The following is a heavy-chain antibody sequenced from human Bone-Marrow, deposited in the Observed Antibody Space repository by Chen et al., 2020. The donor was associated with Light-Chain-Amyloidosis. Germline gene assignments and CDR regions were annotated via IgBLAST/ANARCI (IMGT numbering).Heavy chain of an antibody. CDR3: ARDRAASGDYFDY. CDR1: GGSFSGYY. D-gene: IGHD6-13*01. J-gene: IGHJ4*02. CDR2: IYHSGST. Sequence: QVQLQQWGAGLLKPSETLSLTCAVYGGSFSGYYWSWIRQPPGKGLEWIGSIYHSGSTYYNPSLKSRVTISIDTSKNQFSLKLSSVTAADTAVYYCARDRAASGDYFDYWGQGTLVTVSS. V-gene: IGHV4-34*01.